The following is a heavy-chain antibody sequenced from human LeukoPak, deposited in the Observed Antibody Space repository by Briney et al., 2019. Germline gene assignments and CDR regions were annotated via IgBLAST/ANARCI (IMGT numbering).Heavy chain of an antibody. CDR2: INHSGST. CDR1: GGSLSGYY. D-gene: IGHD2-2*02. J-gene: IGHJ6*03. V-gene: IGHV4-34*01. Sequence: SETLSLTCAVYGGSLSGYYWSWLRQPPGKGLEWIGEINHSGSTNYNPSLKSRVTISVDTSKNQFSLKLSSVTAADTAVYYCARGGAFDCSSTSCYRGHYYMDVWGKGTTVTVSS. CDR3: ARGGAFDCSSTSCYRGHYYMDV.